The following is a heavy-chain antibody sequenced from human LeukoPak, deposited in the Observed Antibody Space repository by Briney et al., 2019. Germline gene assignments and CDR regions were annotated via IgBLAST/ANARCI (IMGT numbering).Heavy chain of an antibody. D-gene: IGHD3-10*01. CDR1: GYSFSTYW. CDR2: IYPGDSDT. V-gene: IGHV5-51*01. Sequence: PGESLKISCKGSGYSFSTYWIGWVRQMPGKGLEWMGIIYPGDSDTRYSPSFQGQVTISVDKSINTAYLQWSGLKASDTAMYYCTRGTLFRGVIKVFDFWGQGTLVTVSS. J-gene: IGHJ4*02. CDR3: TRGTLFRGVIKVFDF.